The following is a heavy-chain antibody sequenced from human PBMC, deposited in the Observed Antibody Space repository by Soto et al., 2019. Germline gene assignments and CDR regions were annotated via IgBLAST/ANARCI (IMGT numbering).Heavy chain of an antibody. CDR2: IYYSGST. CDR3: ARHDHSGYETSIDY. V-gene: IGHV4-39*01. CDR1: GGSISSSSYY. D-gene: IGHD5-12*01. Sequence: PSETLSLTCTVSGGSISSSSYYWGCIRQPPGKGLEWIGSIYYSGSTYYNPSLKSRVTISVDTSKNQFSLKLSSVTAADTAVYYCARHDHSGYETSIDYWGQGTLVTVSS. J-gene: IGHJ4*02.